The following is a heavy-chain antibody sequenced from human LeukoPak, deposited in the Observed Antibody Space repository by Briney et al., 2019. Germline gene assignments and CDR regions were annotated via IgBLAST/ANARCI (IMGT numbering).Heavy chain of an antibody. D-gene: IGHD6-13*01. V-gene: IGHV4-59*01. CDR1: GGSISSYY. CDR2: IYYSGST. CDR3: ARANSSSWEYYFDY. Sequence: PSETLSLTCTVSGGSISSYYWSWIRQPLGKGLEWIGYIYYSGSTNYNPSLKSRVTISVDTSKNQFSLKLSSVTAADTAVYYCARANSSSWEYYFDYWGQGTLVTVSS. J-gene: IGHJ4*02.